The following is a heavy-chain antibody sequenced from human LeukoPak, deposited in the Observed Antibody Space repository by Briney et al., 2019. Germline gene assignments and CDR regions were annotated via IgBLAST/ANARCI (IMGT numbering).Heavy chain of an antibody. J-gene: IGHJ4*02. CDR1: GGSISGSSYY. D-gene: IGHD1-26*01. V-gene: IGHV4-39*01. CDR2: IYYSGST. CDR3: ARTSEVGADY. Sequence: PSETLSLTCTVSGGSISGSSYYWGWIRQPPGKGLEWIGSIYYSGSTYYNPSLKSRVTISVDTSKNQFSLKLSSVTAADTAVYYCARTSEVGADYWGQGTLVTVSS.